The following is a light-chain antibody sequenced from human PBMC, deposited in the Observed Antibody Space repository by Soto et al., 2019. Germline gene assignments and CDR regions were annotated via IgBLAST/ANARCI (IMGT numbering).Light chain of an antibody. CDR1: QHVNDW. J-gene: IGKJ1*01. CDR3: QHYHHYPWP. Sequence: DIQMTQSPSMLSASVGDRVIMTCRASQHVNDWLAWYHQRPGKAPELLIYKASTLQSGVPSRFSGTGFGAEFTLTISSLQPDDLGTYYCQHYHHYPWPFGHGTKVEV. V-gene: IGKV1-5*03. CDR2: KAS.